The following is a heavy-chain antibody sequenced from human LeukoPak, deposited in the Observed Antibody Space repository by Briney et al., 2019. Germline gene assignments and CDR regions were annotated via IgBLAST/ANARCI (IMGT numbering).Heavy chain of an antibody. Sequence: GGSLRLSCAASGFTFSTYNMNWVRQAPGKGLEWVSAISNSGYTYYADSLKGRVTISRDNAKSSLYLQMNSLRAEDTAVYYCARDRTMTGDRGIDYWGQGTPVTVSS. D-gene: IGHD3-22*01. V-gene: IGHV3-21*01. CDR3: ARDRTMTGDRGIDY. CDR2: ISNSGYT. CDR1: GFTFSTYN. J-gene: IGHJ4*02.